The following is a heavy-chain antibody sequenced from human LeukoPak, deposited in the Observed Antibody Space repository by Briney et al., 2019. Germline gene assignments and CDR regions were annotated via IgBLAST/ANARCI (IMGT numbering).Heavy chain of an antibody. Sequence: PGGSLRLSCAASGFTFSSYEMSWVRQAPGKGLEWVSYISSSGSTIKYRDSVKGRFTISRDNSKNTLYLQMNSLRAEDTAVYYCARGYSSGWHYFDYWGQGTLVTVSS. J-gene: IGHJ4*02. V-gene: IGHV3-48*03. CDR1: GFTFSSYE. D-gene: IGHD6-19*01. CDR3: ARGYSSGWHYFDY. CDR2: ISSSGSTI.